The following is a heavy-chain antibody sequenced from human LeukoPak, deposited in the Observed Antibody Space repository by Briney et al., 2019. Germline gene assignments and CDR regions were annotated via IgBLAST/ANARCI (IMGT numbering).Heavy chain of an antibody. Sequence: ASVKVSCKASGYTFTSYDINWVRQATGQGLEWTGWMNPNSGNTGYAQKFQGRVTMTRSTSISTAYMELSSLRSEDTAVYYCARGNTDGYSSGWLGVDYWGQGTLVTVSS. V-gene: IGHV1-8*01. D-gene: IGHD6-19*01. J-gene: IGHJ4*02. CDR2: MNPNSGNT. CDR3: ARGNTDGYSSGWLGVDY. CDR1: GYTFTSYD.